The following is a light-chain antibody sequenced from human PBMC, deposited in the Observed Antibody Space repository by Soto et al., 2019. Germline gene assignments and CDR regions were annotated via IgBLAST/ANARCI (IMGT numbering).Light chain of an antibody. Sequence: IVLTQSPGTLSLSPGERATLYCRSIETVSSSNLFWYQQRPGRPPRILLYGASSRATGGPDRWSGSGAGRAFSPTISRLEPEDSAVSYCQQYGSSPTWTFGQGTKVDIK. CDR1: ETVSSSN. CDR2: GAS. CDR3: QQYGSSPTWT. V-gene: IGKV3-20*01. J-gene: IGKJ1*01.